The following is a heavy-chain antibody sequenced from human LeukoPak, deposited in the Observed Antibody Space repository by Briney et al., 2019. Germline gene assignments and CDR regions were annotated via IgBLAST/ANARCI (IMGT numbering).Heavy chain of an antibody. Sequence: PGGSLRLSCAASGFTFSSYGMSWVRQAPGKGLEWIGEINHSGSTNYNPSLKSRVTISVDTSKNQFSLKLTSVTAAETAVYFCARGVNNWNIDVFDIWGQGTVVTVSS. CDR1: GFTFSSYG. CDR3: ARGVNNWNIDVFDI. J-gene: IGHJ3*02. CDR2: INHSGST. D-gene: IGHD1/OR15-1a*01. V-gene: IGHV4-34*01.